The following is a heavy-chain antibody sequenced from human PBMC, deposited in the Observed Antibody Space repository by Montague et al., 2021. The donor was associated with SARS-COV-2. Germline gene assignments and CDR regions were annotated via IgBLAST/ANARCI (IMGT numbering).Heavy chain of an antibody. Sequence: SETLSLTCSVSGFSISSGYYWGWIRQTPGKGLEWIGSRYQNGATYYSPSLKRPVTISLDTSKNQFSLSLTSVTAADTAVYYCAGSGVGIFDFSYFDSWGQGSLVIVSS. CDR3: AGSGVGIFDFSYFDS. D-gene: IGHD3-3*01. CDR1: GFSISSGYY. CDR2: RYQNGAT. J-gene: IGHJ4*02. V-gene: IGHV4-38-2*02.